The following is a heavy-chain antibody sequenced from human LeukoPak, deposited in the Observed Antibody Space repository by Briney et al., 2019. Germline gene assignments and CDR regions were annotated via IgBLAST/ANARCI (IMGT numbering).Heavy chain of an antibody. CDR1: GGSISSSSYY. J-gene: IGHJ4*02. Sequence: PSETLSLTCTVSGGSISSSSYYWGWIRQPPGTGLEWIGRIYTSGSTNYNPSLKSRVTISVDTSKNQFSLKLSSVTAADTAVYYCATLGYSYGTDYWGQGTLVTVSS. CDR3: ATLGYSYGTDY. CDR2: IYTSGST. D-gene: IGHD5-18*01. V-gene: IGHV4-39*07.